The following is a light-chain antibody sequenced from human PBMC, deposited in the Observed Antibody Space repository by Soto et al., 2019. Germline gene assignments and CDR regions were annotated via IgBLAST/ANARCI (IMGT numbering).Light chain of an antibody. CDR3: QQYGSSPRT. J-gene: IGKJ1*01. CDR1: QTISSNY. Sequence: EIGLTQSPGTLSLSPGERATLSCRASQTISSNYLAWYQQKPGQAPRLLSSGASSRATGIPDRFSGSGSGTDFTLTISRLEPEDFAVYYCQQYGSSPRTFGQGTKVEIK. CDR2: GAS. V-gene: IGKV3-20*01.